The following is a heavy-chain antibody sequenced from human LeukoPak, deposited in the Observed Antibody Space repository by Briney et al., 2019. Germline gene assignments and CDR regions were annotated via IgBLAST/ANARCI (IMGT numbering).Heavy chain of an antibody. CDR2: ISSSSRFI. V-gene: IGHV3-21*01. Sequence: GGSLRLSCAASGFTFSTYSINWVRQAPGKGLEWVSCISSSSRFIYYADSVKGRFTISRDNAKNSLYLQMNSLRAEDTAVYYCARDGDITPTDVWGQGTTVTVSS. CDR1: GFTFSTYS. D-gene: IGHD2-15*01. J-gene: IGHJ6*02. CDR3: ARDGDITPTDV.